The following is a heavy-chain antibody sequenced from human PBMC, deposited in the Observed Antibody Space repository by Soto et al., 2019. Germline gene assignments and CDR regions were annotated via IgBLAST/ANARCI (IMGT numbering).Heavy chain of an antibody. CDR3: ARVGGYNWNYFVDY. V-gene: IGHV4-30-2*01. D-gene: IGHD1-7*01. Sequence: SETLSLACAVSGGSISSCGYSWSWIRQPPGKGLEWIGYIYHSGSTYYNPSLKSRVTISVDRSKNQFSLKLSSVTAADTAVYYCARVGGYNWNYFVDYWGQGTLVTVSS. CDR1: GGSISSCGYS. CDR2: IYHSGST. J-gene: IGHJ4*02.